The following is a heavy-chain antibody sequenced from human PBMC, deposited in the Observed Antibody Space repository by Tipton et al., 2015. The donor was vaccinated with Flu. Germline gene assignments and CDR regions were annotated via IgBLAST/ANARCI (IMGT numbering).Heavy chain of an antibody. Sequence: SLRLSCAASGFTFSSYSMKWVRQTPGKGLEWISSISNSGSYIYYADAVKGRFTISRDNSKNTLYLQMNSLRAEDTAVYYCAIGAPMITFGGVIVSWGQGTLVTVSS. V-gene: IGHV3-21*04. D-gene: IGHD3-16*01. CDR1: GFTFSSYS. CDR3: AIGAPMITFGGVIVS. CDR2: ISNSGSYI. J-gene: IGHJ5*01.